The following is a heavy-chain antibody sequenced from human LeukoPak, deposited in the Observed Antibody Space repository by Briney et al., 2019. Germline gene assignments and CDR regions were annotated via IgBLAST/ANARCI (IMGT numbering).Heavy chain of an antibody. Sequence: GGSLRLSCAASGFTFSSYAMSWVRQAPGKGLEWVSGISGSGGSTYSADSVKGRFTISRDNSKNTLYLQMSSLRAEDTAVYYCARERDSGTYYDYWGQGTLVTVSS. J-gene: IGHJ4*02. V-gene: IGHV3-23*01. CDR3: ARERDSGTYYDY. CDR1: GFTFSSYA. D-gene: IGHD1-26*01. CDR2: ISGSGGST.